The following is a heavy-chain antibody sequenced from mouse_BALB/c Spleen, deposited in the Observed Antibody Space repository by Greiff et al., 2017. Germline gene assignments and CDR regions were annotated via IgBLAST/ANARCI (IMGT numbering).Heavy chain of an antibody. J-gene: IGHJ4*01. CDR2: ISYSGST. Sequence: VQLKESGPGLVKPSQSLSLTCTVTGYSITSDYAWNWIRQFPGNKLEWMGYISYSGSTSYNPSLNSRISITRDTSKNQFFLQLNSVTTEDTATYYCARARYYAMDYWGQGTSVTVSS. CDR3: ARARYYAMDY. CDR1: GYSITSDYA. V-gene: IGHV3-2*02.